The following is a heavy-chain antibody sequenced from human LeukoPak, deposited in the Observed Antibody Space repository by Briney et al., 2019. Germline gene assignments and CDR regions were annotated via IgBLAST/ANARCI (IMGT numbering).Heavy chain of an antibody. CDR3: ARGGGLDV. CDR1: GFTFSNYA. D-gene: IGHD3-16*01. V-gene: IGHV3-23*01. CDR2: ISGTGGTT. J-gene: IGHJ6*02. Sequence: GGSLRLSCAAPGFTFSNYAMSWVRQAPGKGLEWVSSISGTGGTTYYAESVKGRFIISRDNSKNTLYLRRSSLRVEDTAVYFCARGGGLDVWGQGATVTVSS.